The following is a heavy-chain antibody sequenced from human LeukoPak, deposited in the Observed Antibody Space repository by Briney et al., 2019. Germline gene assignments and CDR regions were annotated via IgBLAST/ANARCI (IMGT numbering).Heavy chain of an antibody. V-gene: IGHV3-23*01. CDR1: GFTFSINV. D-gene: IGHD1-26*01. CDR2: ISGSDGAT. J-gene: IGHJ5*02. Sequence: GGSLRLSCAASGFTFSINVMSWVRQAPGKGLEWVSAISGSDGATHYADSVKGRFTISRDNSKNTLYLQMNSLRAEDTAVYYCAKDQYSGSYYWFDPWGQGTLVTVSS. CDR3: AKDQYSGSYYWFDP.